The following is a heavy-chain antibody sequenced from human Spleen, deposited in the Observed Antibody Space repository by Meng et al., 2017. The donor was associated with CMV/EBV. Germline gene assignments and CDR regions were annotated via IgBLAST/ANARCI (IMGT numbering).Heavy chain of an antibody. V-gene: IGHV4-31*03. D-gene: IGHD6-6*01. CDR1: DGSISSDTYY. CDR3: ARDYSSSSKGMDV. Sequence: LRLSCTVSDGSISSDTYYWSWIRQYPGKGLEWIGYIYYSGSTYYNPSLKSRGTISMDTSKNQFSLKLNSVTAADTAVYYCARDYSSSSKGMDVWGQGTTVTVSS. CDR2: IYYSGST. J-gene: IGHJ6*02.